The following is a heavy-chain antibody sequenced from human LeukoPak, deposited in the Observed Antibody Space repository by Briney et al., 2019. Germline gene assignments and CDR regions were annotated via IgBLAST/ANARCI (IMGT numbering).Heavy chain of an antibody. J-gene: IGHJ5*02. Sequence: GGSLRLSCAASGFTFNSYWMHWVRQAPGKGLEWVSRINNDGSSTNYADSVKGRFTISRDNAKNTLYLQMNSLRAEDTAVYYCARDCSSTSCYRSGLDPWGQGTLVTVSS. V-gene: IGHV3-74*01. CDR2: INNDGSST. CDR3: ARDCSSTSCYRSGLDP. D-gene: IGHD2-2*01. CDR1: GFTFNSYW.